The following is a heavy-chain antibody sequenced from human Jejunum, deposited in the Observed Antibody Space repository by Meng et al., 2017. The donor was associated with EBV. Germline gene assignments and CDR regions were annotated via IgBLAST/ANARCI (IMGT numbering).Heavy chain of an antibody. CDR2: IYYSGST. Sequence: SGSGLVQPLWPLPLTCAVSGDSIDSRNWWSWVRQSPERGLEWIGEIYYSGSTNYNPSLKSRVTILVDRSENHFSLHLSSVTAADTAVYYCVRGGDYCLVYWGQGTLVTVSS. D-gene: IGHD2-21*02. CDR1: GDSIDSRNW. V-gene: IGHV4-4*02. CDR3: VRGGDYCLVY. J-gene: IGHJ4*02.